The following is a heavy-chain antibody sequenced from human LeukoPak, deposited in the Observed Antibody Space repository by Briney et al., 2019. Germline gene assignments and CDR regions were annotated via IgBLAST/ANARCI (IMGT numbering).Heavy chain of an antibody. J-gene: IGHJ4*02. D-gene: IGHD5-18*01. CDR3: ARGYSYGRPHFDS. CDR1: GFTFSAYS. V-gene: IGHV3-48*01. CDR2: ISSSSITI. Sequence: GGSLRLSCAASGFTFSAYSMNWVRQAPGKGLEWVSYISSSSITIDYADSVKGRFTISRDNAKNSLYLQMNSLRAEDTAVYYCARGYSYGRPHFDSWGQGTLVSVSS.